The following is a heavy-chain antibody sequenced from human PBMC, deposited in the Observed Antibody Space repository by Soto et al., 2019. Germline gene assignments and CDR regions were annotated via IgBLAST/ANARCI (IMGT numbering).Heavy chain of an antibody. CDR2: IIPIFGTA. D-gene: IGHD2-2*01. CDR3: ARDQRRSTSFDSTGYYYGMDV. Sequence: QVQLVQSGAEVKKPGSSVKVSCKASGGTFSSYAISWVRQAPGQGLEWMGGIIPIFGTANYAQKFQGRVTITADESTSTAYMELSSLGSEDTAVYYCARDQRRSTSFDSTGYYYGMDVWGQGTTVTVSS. CDR1: GGTFSSYA. J-gene: IGHJ6*02. V-gene: IGHV1-69*01.